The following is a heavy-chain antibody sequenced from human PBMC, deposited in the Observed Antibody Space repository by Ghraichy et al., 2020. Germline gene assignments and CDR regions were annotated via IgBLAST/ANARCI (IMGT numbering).Heavy chain of an antibody. Sequence: GESLNISCAASGFTFSSYAMSWVRQAPGKGLEWVSSISGIGGSTYYADSVKGRFTISRDNSKNTMYLQMNSLRAEDTAVYYCAKVGGGGPRTGTTGSFDYWGPGTLVTVSP. D-gene: IGHD1-1*01. CDR1: GFTFSSYA. V-gene: IGHV3-23*01. J-gene: IGHJ4*02. CDR3: AKVGGGGPRTGTTGSFDY. CDR2: ISGIGGST.